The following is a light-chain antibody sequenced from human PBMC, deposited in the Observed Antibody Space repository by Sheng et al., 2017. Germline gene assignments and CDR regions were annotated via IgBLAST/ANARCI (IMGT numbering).Light chain of an antibody. CDR1: KSVGVD. J-gene: IGKJ4*01. CDR2: EAS. V-gene: IGKV3-15*01. CDR3: QQTYSTPLT. Sequence: ETVLTQSPGTLSVSPGERATLSCRASKSVGVDLAWYQQRPGQAPSLLMYEASTRATGVPARFSGSASGTDFTLTISGLQPEDVATYYCQQTYSTPLTFGGGTKVEIK.